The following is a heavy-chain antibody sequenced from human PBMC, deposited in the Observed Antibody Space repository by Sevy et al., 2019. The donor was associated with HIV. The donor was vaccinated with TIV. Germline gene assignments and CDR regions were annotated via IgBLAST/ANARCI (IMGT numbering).Heavy chain of an antibody. Sequence: KVSCKASGYTFTDYYIHWVRQVPGQGLEWMAWINPNDGVTNYAQRFQGGVTVTRDTSISTAYMELRRLRSDDTAIYYCARLTTMPTSDLYGMDVWGQGTTVTVSS. CDR3: ARLTTMPTSDLYGMDV. CDR2: INPNDGVT. CDR1: GYTFTDYY. V-gene: IGHV1-2*02. D-gene: IGHD1-1*01. J-gene: IGHJ6*02.